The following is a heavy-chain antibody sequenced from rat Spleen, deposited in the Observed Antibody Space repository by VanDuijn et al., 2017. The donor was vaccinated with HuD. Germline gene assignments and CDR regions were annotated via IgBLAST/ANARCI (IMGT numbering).Heavy chain of an antibody. D-gene: IGHD4-4*01. CDR1: GFTFSNYY. Sequence: EVQLVESGGGLVQPGRSLKLSCAASGFTFSNYYMAWVRQAPKKGLEWVATISYDGNSTYYGDSVKGRFTISRDNAKRNLNLQMNSLRSEDTATYYCARGESNSDYFDYWGQGVMVTVSS. J-gene: IGHJ2*01. CDR2: ISYDGNST. CDR3: ARGESNSDYFDY. V-gene: IGHV5-22*01.